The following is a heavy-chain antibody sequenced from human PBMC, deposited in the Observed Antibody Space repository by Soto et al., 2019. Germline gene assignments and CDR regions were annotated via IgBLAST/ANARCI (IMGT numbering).Heavy chain of an antibody. CDR2: FDPEDGET. D-gene: IGHD5-12*01. J-gene: IGHJ6*02. CDR3: ATQARGQRYYSSYGIDV. V-gene: IGHV1-24*01. Sequence: EASVKVSCKVSGYTLTELSMHWVRQAPGKGLEWMGGFDPEDGETIYAQKFQGRVTMTEDTSTDTAYMELSSLRSEDTAVYYCATQARGQRYYSSYGIDVWVQGTMLT. CDR1: GYTLTELS.